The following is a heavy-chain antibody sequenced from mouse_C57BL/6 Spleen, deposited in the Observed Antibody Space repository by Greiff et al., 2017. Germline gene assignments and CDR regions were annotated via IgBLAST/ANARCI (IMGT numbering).Heavy chain of an antibody. V-gene: IGHV7-3*01. CDR3: SSHDYGRDAMDY. CDR1: GFTFTDYY. CDR2: IRNKANGYTT. D-gene: IGHD2-4*01. Sequence: EVMLVESGGGLVQPGGSLSLSCAASGFTFTDYYMSWVRQPPGKALEWLGFIRNKANGYTTKYSSSVKGRFTISRDNSQIILYLQMNALRAEDSATYYCSSHDYGRDAMDYWGQGTSVTVSS. J-gene: IGHJ4*01.